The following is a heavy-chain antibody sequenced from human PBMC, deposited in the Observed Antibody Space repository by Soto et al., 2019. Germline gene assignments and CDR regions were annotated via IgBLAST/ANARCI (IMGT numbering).Heavy chain of an antibody. Sequence: GGSLRLSCAASGFTFSSYWVSWVRQAPGKGLEWVANIKQDGSEKYYVDSVKGRFTISRDNAKNSLYLQMNSLRAEDTAVYYCARRKVVGATGYYYYGMDVWGQGTTVTVSS. V-gene: IGHV3-7*01. CDR1: GFTFSSYW. CDR3: ARRKVVGATGYYYYGMDV. CDR2: IKQDGSEK. J-gene: IGHJ6*02. D-gene: IGHD1-26*01.